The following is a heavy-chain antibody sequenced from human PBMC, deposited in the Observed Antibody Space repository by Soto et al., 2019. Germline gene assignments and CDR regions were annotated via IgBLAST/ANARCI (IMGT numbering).Heavy chain of an antibody. Sequence: ASVKVSCKASGCTFTGYYMHWVRQAPGQGLEWMGWINPNSGGTNYAQKFQGWVTMTRDTSISTAYMELSRLRSDDTAVYYCARGWRGDGYNWVYWGQGTLVTVSS. J-gene: IGHJ4*02. CDR3: ARGWRGDGYNWVY. V-gene: IGHV1-2*04. CDR2: INPNSGGT. D-gene: IGHD5-12*01. CDR1: GCTFTGYY.